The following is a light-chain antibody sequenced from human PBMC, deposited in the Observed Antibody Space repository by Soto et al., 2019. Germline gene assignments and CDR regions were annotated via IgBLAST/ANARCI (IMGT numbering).Light chain of an antibody. J-gene: IGKJ4*01. CDR1: QSIGSW. CDR3: QQYGNSPPIT. Sequence: DIQMTQSPSTLSGSVGDRVIITCRASQSIGSWLAWYQQQPGKVPKLLIYTASTLKSGVPSRFSGSGSGTDFTLTISRLEPEDFAVYYCQQYGNSPPITFGGGTKVDI. V-gene: IGKV1-5*03. CDR2: TAS.